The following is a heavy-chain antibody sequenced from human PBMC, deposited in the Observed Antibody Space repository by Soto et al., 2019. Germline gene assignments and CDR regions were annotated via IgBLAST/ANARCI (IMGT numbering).Heavy chain of an antibody. Sequence: QVQLQESGPGLVKPSQTLSLTCTVSGGSISSGDYYWSWIRQPPGKGLAWIGHIHYSGSTYYNPSLTSRVTISVDTSKNQFSLILRSVTAADTAVYYCARVSGWVQLLDYWVQGTLVTVSP. CDR3: ARVSGWVQLLDY. D-gene: IGHD5-18*01. CDR1: GGSISSGDYY. CDR2: IHYSGST. V-gene: IGHV4-30-4*01. J-gene: IGHJ4*02.